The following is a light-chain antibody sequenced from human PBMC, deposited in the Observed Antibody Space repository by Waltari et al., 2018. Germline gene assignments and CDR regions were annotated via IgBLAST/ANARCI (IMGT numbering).Light chain of an antibody. CDR3: QQFDNIVYT. J-gene: IGKJ2*01. V-gene: IGKV1-33*01. CDR2: DAS. CDR1: HDISNY. Sequence: DIQMTQSPSSLSASVGDRVTITCQASHDISNYLNWYQQKPGKAPKLLIYDASNLEPGVPSRFSGSGSGTDFSFTISSLQPEDIATYYCQQFDNIVYTFGQGTKLEIK.